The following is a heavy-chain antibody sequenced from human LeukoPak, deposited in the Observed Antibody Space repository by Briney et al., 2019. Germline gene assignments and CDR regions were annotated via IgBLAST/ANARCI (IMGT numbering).Heavy chain of an antibody. D-gene: IGHD6-19*01. Sequence: ASVKVSCKASGYTFTSYDINWVRQATGQGLEWMGWISGYSDNTKYSQKLQGRVTVTKDTSTSTAYMELRSLRSDDTAVYYCARGMAVAGIYMYWGQGTLVTVSS. J-gene: IGHJ4*02. CDR2: ISGYSDNT. CDR1: GYTFTSYD. V-gene: IGHV1-18*01. CDR3: ARGMAVAGIYMY.